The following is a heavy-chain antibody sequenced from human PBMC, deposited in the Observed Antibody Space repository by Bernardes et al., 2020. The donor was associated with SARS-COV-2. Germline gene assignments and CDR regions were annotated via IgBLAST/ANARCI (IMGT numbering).Heavy chain of an antibody. CDR2: IYYSGST. Sequence: SETLSLTCTVSGGSISSYYWSWIRQPPGKGLEWIGYIYYSGSTNYNPSLKSRVTISVDTSKNQFSLKLSSVTAADTAVYYCARWVKQLAFSSKYYFDYWGQGTLVTVSS. V-gene: IGHV4-59*01. CDR1: GGSISSYY. CDR3: ARWVKQLAFSSKYYFDY. J-gene: IGHJ4*02. D-gene: IGHD6-6*01.